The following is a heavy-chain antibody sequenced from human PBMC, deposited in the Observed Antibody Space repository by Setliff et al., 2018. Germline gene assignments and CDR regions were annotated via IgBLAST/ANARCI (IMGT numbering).Heavy chain of an antibody. V-gene: IGHV3-30-3*01. D-gene: IGHD6-19*01. CDR1: GFTFSSYA. Sequence: GGSLRLSCAASGFTFSSYAMHWVRQAPGKGLEWVAVISYDGSNKYYADSVKGRFTISRDNAKNSLYLQMNSLRAEDTAVYYCARGVTVAVTHLDYWGQGALVTVSS. J-gene: IGHJ4*02. CDR2: ISYDGSNK. CDR3: ARGVTVAVTHLDY.